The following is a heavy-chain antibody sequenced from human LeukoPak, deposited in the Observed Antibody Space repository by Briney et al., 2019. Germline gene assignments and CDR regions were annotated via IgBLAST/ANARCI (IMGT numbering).Heavy chain of an antibody. D-gene: IGHD3-22*01. J-gene: IGHJ6*02. CDR1: GFTFTRFN. CDR3: ARDLGYYDSSGDYYYYGMDV. V-gene: IGHV3-21*05. CDR2: ISSSSSYT. Sequence: GGSLRLSCAASGFTFTRFNMNWVRQAPGKGLEWVSYISSSSSYTNYADSVKGRFTISRDNAKNSLYLQMNSLRAEDTAVYYCARDLGYYDSSGDYYYYGMDVWGQGTTVTVSS.